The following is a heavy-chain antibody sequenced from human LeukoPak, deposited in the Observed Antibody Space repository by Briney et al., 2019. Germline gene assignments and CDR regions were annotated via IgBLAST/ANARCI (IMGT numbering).Heavy chain of an antibody. CDR3: ARESHTAMVTYFDY. CDR2: ISYDGSKN. V-gene: IGHV3-30*04. D-gene: IGHD5-18*01. CDR1: GFRFSSDT. J-gene: IGHJ4*02. Sequence: GGSLRLSCAASGFRFSSDTMHWVRQTPARGLEWVAVISYDGSKNNYADSVKGRFTISRDNAKNSLYLQMNSLRAEDTAVYYCARESHTAMVTYFDYWGQGTLVTVSS.